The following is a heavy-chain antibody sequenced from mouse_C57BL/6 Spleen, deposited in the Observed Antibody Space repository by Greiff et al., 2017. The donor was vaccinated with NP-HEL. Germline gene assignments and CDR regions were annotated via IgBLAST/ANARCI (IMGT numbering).Heavy chain of an antibody. J-gene: IGHJ4*01. CDR1: GYTFTSYW. Sequence: QVQLQQPGAELVKPGASVKLSCKASGYTFTSYWMHWVKQRPGRGLEWIGRIDPNSGGTKYNEKFKSKATLTVDKPVSTAYMQPRSLTSEDSAGYYCASWGAYQAEVYYAMDYWGQGTSVTVSS. V-gene: IGHV1-72*01. CDR3: ASWGAYQAEVYYAMDY. D-gene: IGHD2-10*01. CDR2: IDPNSGGT.